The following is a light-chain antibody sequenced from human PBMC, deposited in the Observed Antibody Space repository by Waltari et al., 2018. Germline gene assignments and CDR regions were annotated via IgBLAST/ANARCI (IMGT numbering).Light chain of an antibody. J-gene: IGLJ2*01. CDR2: NDN. CDR3: QSTDSTVSYPVV. V-gene: IGLV3-25*03. Sequence: SYELTQPPSVSVSPGQTARITCSGAPLPTRYAYWYHQKPGHAPGLLIFNDNEGPSAIPERFSGSSSGTTVTLTISGVQAEDEADYYCQSTDSTVSYPVVFGGGTKLTVL. CDR1: PLPTRY.